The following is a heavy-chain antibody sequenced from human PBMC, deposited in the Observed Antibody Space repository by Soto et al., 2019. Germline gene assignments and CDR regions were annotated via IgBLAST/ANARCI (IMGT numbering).Heavy chain of an antibody. J-gene: IGHJ4*02. CDR3: ARRYSYGHFDY. Sequence: PSETLSLTCTVSGGSVSSSSCYWGWIRQPPGKGLEWIGSIYYSGSTYYNPSLKSRVTISVDTSKNQFSLKLSSVTAADTAVYYCARRYSYGHFDYWGQGTLVTVSS. CDR2: IYYSGST. V-gene: IGHV4-39*07. D-gene: IGHD5-18*01. CDR1: GGSVSSSSCY.